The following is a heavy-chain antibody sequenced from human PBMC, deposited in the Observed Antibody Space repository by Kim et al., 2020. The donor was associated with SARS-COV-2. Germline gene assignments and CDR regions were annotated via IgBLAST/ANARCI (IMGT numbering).Heavy chain of an antibody. D-gene: IGHD6-13*01. CDR1: GFTFSSYS. CDR2: ISSSSSYI. V-gene: IGHV3-21*01. J-gene: IGHJ4*02. CDR3: ARHESGIAAAGTDY. Sequence: GGSLRLSCAASGFTFSSYSMNWVRQAPGKGLEWVSSISSSSSYIYYADSVKGRFTISRDNAKNSLYLQMNSLRAEDTAVYYCARHESGIAAAGTDYWGQGTLVTVSS.